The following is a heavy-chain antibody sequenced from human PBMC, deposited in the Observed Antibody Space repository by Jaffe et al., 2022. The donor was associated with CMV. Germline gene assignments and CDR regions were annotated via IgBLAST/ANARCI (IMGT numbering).Heavy chain of an antibody. CDR3: ARFDCSGGSCQFDY. J-gene: IGHJ4*02. CDR2: IYYSGST. V-gene: IGHV4-39*01. D-gene: IGHD2-15*01. CDR1: GGSISSSSYY. Sequence: QLQLQESGPGLVKPSETLSLTCTVSGGSISSSSYYWGWIRQPPGKGLEWIGSIYYSGSTYYNPSLKSRVTISVDTSKNQFSLKLSSVTAADTAVYYCARFDCSGGSCQFDYWGQGTLVTVSS.